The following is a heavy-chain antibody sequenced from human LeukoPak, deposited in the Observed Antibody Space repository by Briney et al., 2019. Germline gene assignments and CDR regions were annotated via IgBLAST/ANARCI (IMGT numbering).Heavy chain of an antibody. V-gene: IGHV1-69*01. CDR2: IIPIFGTA. D-gene: IGHD3-22*01. Sequence: ASVKVSCKASGGTFSSYAISWVRQAPGQGLEWMGGIIPIFGTANYAQKFQGRVTITADESTSTAYMELSSLRSEDTAVYYCARESGYYDSSGYSTWFDPWGQGTLVTVSS. J-gene: IGHJ5*02. CDR3: ARESGYYDSSGYSTWFDP. CDR1: GGTFSSYA.